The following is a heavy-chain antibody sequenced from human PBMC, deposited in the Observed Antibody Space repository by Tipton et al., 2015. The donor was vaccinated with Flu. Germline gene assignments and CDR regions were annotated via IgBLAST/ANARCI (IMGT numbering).Heavy chain of an antibody. J-gene: IGHJ1*01. CDR1: GGSISSSDYY. CDR3: ASNGSGRGYFQH. D-gene: IGHD3-10*01. CDR2: IYYSGST. V-gene: IGHV4-39*07. Sequence: TLSLTCTVSGGSISSSDYYWGWIRQPPGKGLDWIGTIYYSGSTYYKPSLKSRVTISLDTSKNQFSLKLTSVTAADTAVYYCASNGSGRGYFQHWGQGTLVIVSS.